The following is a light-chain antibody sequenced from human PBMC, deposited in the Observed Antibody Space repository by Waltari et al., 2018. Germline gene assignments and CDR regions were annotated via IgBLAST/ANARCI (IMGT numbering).Light chain of an antibody. CDR2: SAS. CDR3: QHYGNSPYT. Sequence: EIVLTQSPGILSLSPGARATLFCRASQSVSSGYLAWYQQKPGQAPRVLIYSASSRAAGIPDRFSGSGSGTDFTLTITSLEPEDFAVYYCQHYGNSPYTFGQGTKLEIK. J-gene: IGKJ2*01. CDR1: QSVSSGY. V-gene: IGKV3-20*01.